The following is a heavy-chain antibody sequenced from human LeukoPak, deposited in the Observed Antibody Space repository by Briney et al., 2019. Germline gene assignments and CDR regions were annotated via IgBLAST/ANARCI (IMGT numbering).Heavy chain of an antibody. Sequence: SETLSLTCTVSGGSISSYYWSWIRQHPGKGLEWIGYIYYSGSTYYNPSLKSRVTISVDTSKNQFSLKLSSVTAADTAVYYCARGMTTEGIDYWGQGTLVTVSS. CDR3: ARGMTTEGIDY. J-gene: IGHJ4*02. D-gene: IGHD4-11*01. CDR2: IYYSGST. CDR1: GGSISSYY. V-gene: IGHV4-59*06.